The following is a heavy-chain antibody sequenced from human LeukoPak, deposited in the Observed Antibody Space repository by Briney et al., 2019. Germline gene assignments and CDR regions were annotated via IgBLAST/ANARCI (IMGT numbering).Heavy chain of an antibody. D-gene: IGHD1-26*01. Sequence: PGGSLRLSCVGSGFTFSSYAMNWVRQAPGKGLEWVSVISGSSVATYYANSVRGRFTISRDNSKSTLYLQMNSLRAEDTAVYYCAKGGTIVGATLDYWGQGTPVTVSS. CDR2: ISGSSVAT. V-gene: IGHV3-23*01. J-gene: IGHJ4*02. CDR1: GFTFSSYA. CDR3: AKGGTIVGATLDY.